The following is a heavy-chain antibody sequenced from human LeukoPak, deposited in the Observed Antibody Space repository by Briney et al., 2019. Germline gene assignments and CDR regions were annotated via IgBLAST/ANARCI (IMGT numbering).Heavy chain of an antibody. CDR1: GFTFSSYS. CDR3: ARDPRDIVVDQRNY. J-gene: IGHJ4*02. D-gene: IGHD2-15*01. Sequence: GGSLRLSCAASGFTFSSYSMNWVRQAPGEGLEWVSSISSSSSYIYYADSVKGRFTISRDNAKNSLYLQMNSLRAEDTAVYYCARDPRDIVVDQRNYWGQGTLVTVSS. CDR2: ISSSSSYI. V-gene: IGHV3-21*01.